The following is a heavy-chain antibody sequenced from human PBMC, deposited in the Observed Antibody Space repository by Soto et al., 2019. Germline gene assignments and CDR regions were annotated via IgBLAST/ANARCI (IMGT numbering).Heavy chain of an antibody. Sequence: ASVKVSCKASGYTFTSYGISWVRQAPGQRLEWMGWISAYNGNTNYAQKLQGRVTMTTDTSTSTAYMELRSLRSDDTAVYYCARDVGRSSSWYYLGGSDYWGQGTLVTVSS. CDR2: ISAYNGNT. CDR3: ARDVGRSSSWYYLGGSDY. V-gene: IGHV1-18*01. CDR1: GYTFTSYG. J-gene: IGHJ4*02. D-gene: IGHD6-13*01.